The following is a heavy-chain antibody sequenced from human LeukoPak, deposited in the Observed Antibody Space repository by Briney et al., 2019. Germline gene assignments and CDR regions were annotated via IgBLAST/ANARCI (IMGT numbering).Heavy chain of an antibody. CDR1: GGTFSSYA. Sequence: SVKVSCKASGGTFSSYAISWVRQAPGQGLEWMGGIIPIFGTANYAQQFQGRVTITADESTSTAYMVLGSLRSEDTAVYCCLSLGYCSGGSCFDDYWGQGTLVTVSS. V-gene: IGHV1-69*13. CDR2: IIPIFGTA. D-gene: IGHD2-15*01. J-gene: IGHJ4*02. CDR3: LSLGYCSGGSCFDDY.